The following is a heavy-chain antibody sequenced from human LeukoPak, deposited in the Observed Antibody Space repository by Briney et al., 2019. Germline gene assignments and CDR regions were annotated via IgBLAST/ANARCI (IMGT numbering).Heavy chain of an antibody. CDR1: GGTFSSYA. CDR3: ARSRYSSSWAKYNWFDP. Sequence: SVKVSCKASGGTFSSYAISWVRQAPGQGLEWMGGIIPIFGTANYAQKFQGRVTITADKSTSTAYMELSNLRSDDTAVYYCARSRYSSSWAKYNWFDPWGQGTLVTVSS. D-gene: IGHD6-13*01. J-gene: IGHJ5*02. CDR2: IIPIFGTA. V-gene: IGHV1-69*06.